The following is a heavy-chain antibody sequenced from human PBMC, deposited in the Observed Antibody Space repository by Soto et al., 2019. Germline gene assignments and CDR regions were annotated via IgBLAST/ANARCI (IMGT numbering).Heavy chain of an antibody. V-gene: IGHV3-30-3*01. CDR3: AREAVTILSGMDV. Sequence: PGGSLRLSCAASGFTFSSYAMHWVRQAPGKGLEWVAVISYDGSNKYYADSVKGRFTISRDNSKNTLYLQMNSLRAEDTAAYYCAREAVTILSGMDVWGQGTTVTVSS. J-gene: IGHJ6*02. CDR2: ISYDGSNK. D-gene: IGHD3-3*01. CDR1: GFTFSSYA.